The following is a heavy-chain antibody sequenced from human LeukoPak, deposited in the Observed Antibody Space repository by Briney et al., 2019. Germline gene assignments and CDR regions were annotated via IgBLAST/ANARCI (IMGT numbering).Heavy chain of an antibody. CDR3: ARHPVDTSSSDKYDY. D-gene: IGHD5-12*01. V-gene: IGHV1-18*01. J-gene: IGHJ4*02. Sequence: ASVKVSCKASGYTFTSYGISWVRQAPGQGLEWMGWISAYNGNTNYAQKLQGRVTMTTDTSTSTAYMELSSLRSEDTAVYYCARHPVDTSSSDKYDYWGQGTLVTVSS. CDR1: GYTFTSYG. CDR2: ISAYNGNT.